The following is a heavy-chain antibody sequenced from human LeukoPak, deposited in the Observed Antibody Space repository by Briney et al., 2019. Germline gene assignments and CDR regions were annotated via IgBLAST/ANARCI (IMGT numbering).Heavy chain of an antibody. J-gene: IGHJ4*02. D-gene: IGHD1-26*01. Sequence: PGGSLRLSCAASGFTFSTFAMCGVGHGLGRGLEGGSPISGGGGRTYYADSVKGRFTISRDNSKNTLYLQMNSLRAEDTAVYYCAKDLYSGSPGNPFDYWGQGTLVTVSS. CDR2: ISGGGGRT. V-gene: IGHV3-23*01. CDR3: AKDLYSGSPGNPFDY. CDR1: GFTFSTFA.